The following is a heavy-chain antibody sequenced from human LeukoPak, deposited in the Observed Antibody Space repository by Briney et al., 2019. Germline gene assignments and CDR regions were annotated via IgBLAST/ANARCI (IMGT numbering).Heavy chain of an antibody. CDR3: ARARYSDFWSGPAFQH. V-gene: IGHV3-30-3*01. D-gene: IGHD3-3*01. CDR2: ISYDGSNR. CDR1: GFTFSSYA. Sequence: PGGSLRLSCAASGFTFSSYAMHWVRQAPGKGLEWVAVISYDGSNRYYADSVKGRFPITRDNAKNSLYLQMNSLRAEDTAVYYCARARYSDFWSGPAFQHWGHGTPVTVSS. J-gene: IGHJ1*01.